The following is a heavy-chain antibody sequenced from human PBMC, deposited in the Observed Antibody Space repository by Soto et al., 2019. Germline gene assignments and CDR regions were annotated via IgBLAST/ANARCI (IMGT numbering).Heavy chain of an antibody. CDR2: VQSDESSR. CDR3: ARRTPVVPAAITFRVYAFDI. V-gene: IGHV3-33*05. D-gene: IGHD2-2*01. Sequence: RLSCAASGFTFSNFGIHWVRQAPGKGLEWVAFVQSDESSRYFGDSVKGRFTISRDKSISTAYLQWSSLKASDTAMYYCARRTPVVPAAITFRVYAFDIWGQGTMVTVSS. CDR1: GFTFSNFG. J-gene: IGHJ3*02.